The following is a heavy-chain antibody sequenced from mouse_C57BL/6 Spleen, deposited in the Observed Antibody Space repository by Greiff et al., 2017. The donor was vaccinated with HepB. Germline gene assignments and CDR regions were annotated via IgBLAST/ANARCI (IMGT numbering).Heavy chain of an antibody. Sequence: VQLQQSGAELARPGASVKLSCKASGYTFTSYGISWVKQRTGQGLEWIGEIYPRSGNTYYNEKFKGKATLTAAKSSSTAYMELRSLTSEDSAVYFCARVDYYGSSPCAYWGQGTLVTVSA. CDR1: GYTFTSYG. CDR2: IYPRSGNT. J-gene: IGHJ3*01. D-gene: IGHD1-1*01. V-gene: IGHV1-81*01. CDR3: ARVDYYGSSPCAY.